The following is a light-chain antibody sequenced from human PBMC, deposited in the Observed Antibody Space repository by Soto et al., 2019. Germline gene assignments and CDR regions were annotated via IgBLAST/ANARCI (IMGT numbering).Light chain of an antibody. V-gene: IGLV2-14*01. CDR2: EVS. CDR3: SSYTSSSTPV. Sequence: QSVLTQPASVSGSPGQSIAISCTGTSSDVGGYNYVSWYQQHPGKAPKLMIYEVSNRPSGVSNRFSGSKSGNMASLTISGLQAEDEAEYYCSSYTSSSTPVFGTGTKVTV. CDR1: SSDVGGYNY. J-gene: IGLJ1*01.